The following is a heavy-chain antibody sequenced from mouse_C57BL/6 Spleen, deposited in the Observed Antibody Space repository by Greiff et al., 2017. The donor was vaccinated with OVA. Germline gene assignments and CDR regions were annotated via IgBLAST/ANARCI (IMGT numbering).Heavy chain of an antibody. CDR3: ARGTTPVTGYFDV. CDR1: GYTFTDYY. Sequence: VQLQQSGAELVRPGASVKLSCKASGYTFTDYYINWVKQRPGQGLEWIARIYPGSGNTYYNEKFKGKATLTAKKSSNTAYMQLSSRTSEDSSVYFCARGTTPVTGYFDVWGTGTTVTVSS. J-gene: IGHJ1*03. D-gene: IGHD1-1*01. V-gene: IGHV1-76*01. CDR2: IYPGSGNT.